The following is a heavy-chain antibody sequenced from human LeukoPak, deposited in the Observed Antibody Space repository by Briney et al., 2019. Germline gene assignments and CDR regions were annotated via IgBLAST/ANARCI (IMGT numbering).Heavy chain of an antibody. CDR1: GYSISSGYH. J-gene: IGHJ4*02. CDR2: IYHSGST. D-gene: IGHD6-19*01. CDR3: ARDLIAVAGYHFDY. Sequence: SETLSLTRTVSGYSISSGYHWVWMRQPPGKALEWMGSIYHSGSTHYNPSLKSRVTISVDTSKNQFSLKLSSVTAADTAVYYCARDLIAVAGYHFDYWGQGTLVTVSS. V-gene: IGHV4-38-2*02.